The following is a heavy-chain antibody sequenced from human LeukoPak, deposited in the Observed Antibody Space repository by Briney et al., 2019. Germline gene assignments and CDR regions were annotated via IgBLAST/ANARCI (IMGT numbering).Heavy chain of an antibody. CDR1: GFTFSNYW. V-gene: IGHV3-74*01. J-gene: IGHJ4*02. CDR2: INVDGSIT. Sequence: GGSLRLSCAASGFTFSNYWMQWVRHAPGKGLVSVSRINVDGSITTSADSVKGRFTISRDNAKNTLYLQMDSLRAEDTAVYYCARGRAGSYFDSWGQGTLVAVSS. CDR3: ARGRAGSYFDS. D-gene: IGHD1-26*01.